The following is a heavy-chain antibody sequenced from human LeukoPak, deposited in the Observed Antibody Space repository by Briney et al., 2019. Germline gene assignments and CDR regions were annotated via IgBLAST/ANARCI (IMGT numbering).Heavy chain of an antibody. V-gene: IGHV1-69*02. CDR1: GDTFSTYT. CDR2: IIPLLGIV. Sequence: GASVKVSCKSSGDTFSTYTFNWVRQAPGQGLEWMGRIIPLLGIVDYAQRFQGRVTITADKSTSTSYMELSSLRSDDTAVYYCASGQQYCTTSTFSLNWFDPWGQGTLVTVSS. CDR3: ASGQQYCTTSTFSLNWFDP. D-gene: IGHD2/OR15-2a*01. J-gene: IGHJ5*02.